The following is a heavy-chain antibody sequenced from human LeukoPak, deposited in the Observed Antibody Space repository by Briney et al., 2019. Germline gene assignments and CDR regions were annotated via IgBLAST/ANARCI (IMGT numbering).Heavy chain of an antibody. D-gene: IGHD5-18*01. CDR3: AKEYSYALLHFDY. Sequence: GGSLRLSCAASGFTFSSYAMSWVRQAPGKGLEWVSGISGSGGNTYLADSVKGRFTIARDNSKTTLYLQMNSLRAEDTAVYYCAKEYSYALLHFDYWGQGTLVTVSS. CDR1: GFTFSSYA. V-gene: IGHV3-23*01. CDR2: ISGSGGNT. J-gene: IGHJ4*02.